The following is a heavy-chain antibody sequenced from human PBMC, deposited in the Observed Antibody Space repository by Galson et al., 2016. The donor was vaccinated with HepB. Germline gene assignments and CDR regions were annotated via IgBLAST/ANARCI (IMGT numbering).Heavy chain of an antibody. CDR1: GFTFSSYA. V-gene: IGHV3-23*01. CDR3: ARGNYYDINGNFEY. D-gene: IGHD3-22*01. Sequence: SLRLSCAASGFTFSSYAMTWVRQAPGKGLEWVSGISGSGGGTYYADSAKGRFTISRDSSRDTLSLYMTNLRTEDTALYYCARGNYYDINGNFEYWGQGILVTVSS. J-gene: IGHJ4*02. CDR2: ISGSGGGT.